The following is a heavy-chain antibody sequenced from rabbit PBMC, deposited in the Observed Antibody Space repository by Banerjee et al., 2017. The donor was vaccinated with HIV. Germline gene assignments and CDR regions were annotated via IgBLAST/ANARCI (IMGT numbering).Heavy chain of an antibody. V-gene: IGHV1S40*01. CDR1: GFDFSSNYY. J-gene: IGHJ4*01. D-gene: IGHD4-2*01. CDR2: IYAGDGST. Sequence: QSLEESGGDLVKPGASLTLTCKASGFDFSSNYYMCWVRQVPGKGLECIACIYAGDGSTYYASWAKGQFTISKTSSTTVTLQMTSLTAADTATYFCARGLMGGMNLWGPGTLVTVS. CDR3: ARGLMGGMNL.